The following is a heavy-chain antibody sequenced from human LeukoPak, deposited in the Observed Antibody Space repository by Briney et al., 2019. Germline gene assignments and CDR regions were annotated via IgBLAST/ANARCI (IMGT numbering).Heavy chain of an antibody. CDR1: GYTFTGYY. CDR3: ARDIVVVPAAQGGFDY. CDR2: INPNSGGT. V-gene: IGHV1-2*02. J-gene: IGHJ4*02. D-gene: IGHD2-2*01. Sequence: ASVKVSCKASGYTFTGYYMHWVRQAPGQGLEWMGWINPNSGGTNYAQKFQGRVTMTRDTSISTAYMELSSLRSEDTAVYYCARDIVVVPAAQGGFDYWGQGTLVTVSS.